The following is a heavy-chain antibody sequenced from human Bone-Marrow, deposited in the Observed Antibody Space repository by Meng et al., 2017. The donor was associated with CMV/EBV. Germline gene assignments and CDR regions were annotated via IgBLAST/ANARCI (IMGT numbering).Heavy chain of an antibody. CDR1: GFTFSSYS. Sequence: GESLKISCAASGFTFSSYSMNWVRQAPGKGLEWVSSISSSSSYIYYADSVKGRFTISRDNAKNSLYLQMNSLRAEDTAVYYCARDRGCSSTSCYTLSGMDVWGQGTTVTVSS. CDR2: ISSSSSYI. D-gene: IGHD2-2*02. J-gene: IGHJ6*02. CDR3: ARDRGCSSTSCYTLSGMDV. V-gene: IGHV3-21*01.